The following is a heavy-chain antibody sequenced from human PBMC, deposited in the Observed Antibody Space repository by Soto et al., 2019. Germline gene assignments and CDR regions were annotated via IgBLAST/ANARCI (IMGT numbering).Heavy chain of an antibody. J-gene: IGHJ5*02. CDR3: ATSGAQNDH. V-gene: IGHV1-69*09. D-gene: IGHD3-10*01. CDR1: GDVFSTDT. Sequence: QVVLLQSGADVKERGSSVNISCKTFGDVFSTDTITWVRQAPGQGLLRMGSIIPFLNLSNIEPTFTDRLSINAAESLGTAYLTPRAVTREDTGIYFCATSGAQNDHWGYGARITVPS. CDR2: IIPFLNLS.